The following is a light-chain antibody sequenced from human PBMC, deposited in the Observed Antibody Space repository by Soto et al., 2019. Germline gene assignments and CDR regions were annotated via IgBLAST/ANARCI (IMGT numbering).Light chain of an antibody. Sequence: QSVLTQPPSASGTPGQRFTISCSGSSSNIGRNSVYWYQQLPGTAPKLVMYGDVQRPSGVPDRFSGSKSGNTASLTVSGLQAEDEADYYCSSYAGSNNFVVFGGGTKLTVL. J-gene: IGLJ2*01. CDR3: SSYAGSNNFVV. CDR1: SSNIGRNS. V-gene: IGLV1-44*01. CDR2: GDV.